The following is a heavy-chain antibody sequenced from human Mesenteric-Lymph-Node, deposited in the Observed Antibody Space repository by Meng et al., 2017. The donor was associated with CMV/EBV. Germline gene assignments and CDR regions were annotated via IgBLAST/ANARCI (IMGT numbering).Heavy chain of an antibody. D-gene: IGHD3-3*01. V-gene: IGHV4-59*01. J-gene: IGHJ4*02. Sequence: SETLSLTCTVSGGSISSYYWSWIRQPPGKGLEWIGYIYYSGSTNYNPSLKRRVTISVDTSKNQFSLKLSSVTAADTAVYYCARGAVDSYDFWSGYYMYYFDYWGQGTLVTVSS. CDR3: ARGAVDSYDFWSGYYMYYFDY. CDR2: IYYSGST. CDR1: GGSISSYY.